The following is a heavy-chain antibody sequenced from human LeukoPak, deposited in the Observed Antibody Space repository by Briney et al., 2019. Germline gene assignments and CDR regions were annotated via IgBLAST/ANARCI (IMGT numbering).Heavy chain of an antibody. Sequence: SQTLSLTCTVSGGSISSGSYYWSWIRQPAGKGLEWIGRIYTSGSTNYNPSLKSRVTISVDTSKNQFSLKLSSVTAADTAVYYCARERGITIFGVATRLFDPWGQGTLVTVSS. V-gene: IGHV4-61*02. D-gene: IGHD3-3*01. CDR2: IYTSGST. CDR1: GGSISSGSYY. J-gene: IGHJ5*02. CDR3: ARERGITIFGVATRLFDP.